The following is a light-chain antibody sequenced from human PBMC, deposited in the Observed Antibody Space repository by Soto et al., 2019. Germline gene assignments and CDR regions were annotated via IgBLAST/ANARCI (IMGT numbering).Light chain of an antibody. CDR2: GAS. Sequence: ETVLTQTPRTLSLSPGERATLSCRASPSVSSSTYLAWYQQKPGQAPRLLIYGASSRATGIPDRFSGSGSGTDFTLTISRLEPEDLAVYYCQQYGSSPGTFGQGNKGDIK. CDR3: QQYGSSPGT. CDR1: PSVSSSTY. V-gene: IGKV3-20*01. J-gene: IGKJ1*01.